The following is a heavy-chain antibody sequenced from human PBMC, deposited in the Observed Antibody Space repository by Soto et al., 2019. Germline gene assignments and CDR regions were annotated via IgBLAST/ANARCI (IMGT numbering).Heavy chain of an antibody. V-gene: IGHV3-23*01. CDR1: GFTFSNYA. CDR2: ISGGGDNT. Sequence: EVQLLDSGGGLVQPGGSLRLSCEASGFTFSNYAMNWVRQAPGKGLEWVLGISGGGDNTYYADSVKGRFTISRDNSKNTVVLQMNSLRAEDTAVYYCAKERLARGFDYWGQGTLVTVSS. J-gene: IGHJ4*02. CDR3: AKERLARGFDY.